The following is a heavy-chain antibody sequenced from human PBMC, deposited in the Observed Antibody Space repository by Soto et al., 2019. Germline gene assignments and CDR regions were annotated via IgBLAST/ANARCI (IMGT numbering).Heavy chain of an antibody. J-gene: IGHJ4*02. CDR1: GFTFSSYG. CDR3: ARDRSYYPTRYYFDY. CDR2: IWYDGSNK. Sequence: GGSLRLSCAASGFTFSSYGMHWVRQAPGKGLEWVAVIWYDGSNKYYADSVKGRFTISRDNSKNTLYLQMNSLRAEDTAVYYCARDRSYYPTRYYFDYWGQGTLVTVSS. D-gene: IGHD3-10*01. V-gene: IGHV3-33*01.